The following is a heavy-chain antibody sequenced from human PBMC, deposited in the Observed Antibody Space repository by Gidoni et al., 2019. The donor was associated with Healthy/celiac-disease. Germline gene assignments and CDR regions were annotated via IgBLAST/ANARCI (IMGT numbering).Heavy chain of an antibody. D-gene: IGHD2-15*01. CDR3: TTRLEDIVVVVAATDY. CDR1: AFTFRGSA. Sequence: EVQLVESGGGWVQPGGSLNLSCAASAFTFRGSAMHWFRQASGKGMEWVGRIRSKANSYTKAYAASVKGRFTISRDDSKNTAYLQMNSLKTEDTAVYYCTTRLEDIVVVVAATDYWGQGTLVTVSS. CDR2: IRSKANSYTK. V-gene: IGHV3-73*02. J-gene: IGHJ4*02.